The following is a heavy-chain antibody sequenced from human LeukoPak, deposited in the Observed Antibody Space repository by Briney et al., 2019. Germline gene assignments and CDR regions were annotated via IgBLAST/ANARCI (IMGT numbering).Heavy chain of an antibody. CDR2: IYYSGST. D-gene: IGHD3-16*01. Sequence: PSETLSLTCTVSGGSISSYYWSWIRQPPGKGLEWIGYIYYSGSTNYNPSLKSRVTISVDTSKNQFSLKLSSVTAADTAVYCCARRARGTYYFDYWGQGTLVTVSS. V-gene: IGHV4-59*08. J-gene: IGHJ4*02. CDR3: ARRARGTYYFDY. CDR1: GGSISSYY.